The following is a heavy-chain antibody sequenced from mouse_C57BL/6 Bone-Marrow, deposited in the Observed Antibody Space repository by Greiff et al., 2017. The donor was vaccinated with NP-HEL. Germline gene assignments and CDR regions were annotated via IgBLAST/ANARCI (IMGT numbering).Heavy chain of an antibody. CDR2: IDPENGDP. V-gene: IGHV14-4*01. CDR3: TTYYDYDDGAWFAY. CDR1: GFNIKDDY. Sequence: VHVKQSGAELVRPGASVKLSCTASGFNIKDDYMHWVKQRPEQGLEWIGWIDPENGDPAYASKFQGKATITADTSSNTAYLQLSSLTSEDTAVYYVTTYYDYDDGAWFAYWGQGTLVTGSA. D-gene: IGHD2-4*01. J-gene: IGHJ3*01.